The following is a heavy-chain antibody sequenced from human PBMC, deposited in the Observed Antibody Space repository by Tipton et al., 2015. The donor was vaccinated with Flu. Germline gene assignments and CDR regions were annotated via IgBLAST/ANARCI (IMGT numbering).Heavy chain of an antibody. D-gene: IGHD3-22*01. V-gene: IGHV1-18*01. J-gene: IGHJ5*02. CDR1: GYTFTSYG. CDR2: INPYNGYT. Sequence: QVQLVQSGAEVKKPGASVKVSCKASGYTFTSYGITWVRRAPGQGLEWMGWINPYNGYTKYVQKFQGRVTVTTDTPTSTAYMELRSLSSDDTAVYYCARVHYDSSDSRGSSPYSWSDPWGQGTPVTVSS. CDR3: ARVHYDSSDSRGSSPYSWSDP.